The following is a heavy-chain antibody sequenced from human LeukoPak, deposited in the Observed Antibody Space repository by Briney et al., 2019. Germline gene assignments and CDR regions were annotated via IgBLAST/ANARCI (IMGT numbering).Heavy chain of an antibody. Sequence: SETLSLTCAVYGGSFSGYYWSWIRQPPGKGLEWIGEINRSGSTNYNPSLKSRVTISVDTSKNQFSLKLSSVTAADTAVYYCARMCYCSGGSCYHLRHFDYWGQGTLVTVSS. CDR2: INRSGST. CDR1: GGSFSGYY. V-gene: IGHV4-34*01. J-gene: IGHJ4*02. CDR3: ARMCYCSGGSCYHLRHFDY. D-gene: IGHD2-15*01.